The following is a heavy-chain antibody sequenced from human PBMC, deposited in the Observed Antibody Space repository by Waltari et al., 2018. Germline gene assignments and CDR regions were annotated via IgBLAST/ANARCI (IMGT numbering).Heavy chain of an antibody. CDR1: GFTLSSYA. J-gene: IGHJ4*02. Sequence: EVQLLESGGGLVQPGGSLRISCAASGFTLSSYAISWVRQAPGKGGEWVEACGGSGDTTHYADSVKCRFTISRDNSKNTLYLQMSSLRAEDTAVYYCAKDLGQYTEDYYFRPFHYWGQGTLVTVSS. V-gene: IGHV3-23*01. CDR3: AKDLGQYTEDYYFRPFHY. D-gene: IGHD1-26*01. CDR2: CGGSGDTT.